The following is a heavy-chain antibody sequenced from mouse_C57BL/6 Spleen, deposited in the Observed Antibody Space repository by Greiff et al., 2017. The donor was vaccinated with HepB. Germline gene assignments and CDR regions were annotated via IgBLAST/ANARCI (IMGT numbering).Heavy chain of an antibody. V-gene: IGHV1-72*01. D-gene: IGHD1-1*01. CDR2: IDPNSGGT. CDR3: AGITTVVAPYYFDY. Sequence: VQVVESGAELVKPGASVKLSCKASGYTFTSYWMHWVKQRPGRGLEWIGRIDPNSGGTKYNEKFKSKATLTVDTPSSTAYMQLSSLTSEDSAVYYCAGITTVVAPYYFDYWGQGTTLTVSS. CDR1: GYTFTSYW. J-gene: IGHJ2*01.